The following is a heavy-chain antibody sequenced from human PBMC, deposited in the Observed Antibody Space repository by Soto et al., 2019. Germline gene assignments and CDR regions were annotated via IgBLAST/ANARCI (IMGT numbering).Heavy chain of an antibody. J-gene: IGHJ4*01. Sequence: QVQLVQSGAAVKKPGASVKVSCKASGYTFTSYGITWVRQAPGQGPEWMGWINVYNGNTNYAQKLQGRVTMTTDTSTSTAYMELRSVRSDDTAGYYCARYLGAAMVDYWGHGALVTVSS. CDR3: ARYLGAAMVDY. V-gene: IGHV1-18*01. CDR2: INVYNGNT. D-gene: IGHD2-2*01. CDR1: GYTFTSYG.